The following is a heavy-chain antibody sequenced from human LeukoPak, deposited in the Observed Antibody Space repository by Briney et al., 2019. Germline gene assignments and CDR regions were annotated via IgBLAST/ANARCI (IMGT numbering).Heavy chain of an antibody. Sequence: SETLSLTCTVSGVSISSYYWGWIRQSPGKGLEWIGSSSHSGSTYYNPSLKSRVTISVDTSKNQFSLKLNSVTAADTAVYYCARDLVELYYYYMDGWGKGTTVTVSS. V-gene: IGHV4-38-2*02. CDR2: SSHSGST. CDR1: GVSISSYY. D-gene: IGHD1-26*01. J-gene: IGHJ6*03. CDR3: ARDLVELYYYYMDG.